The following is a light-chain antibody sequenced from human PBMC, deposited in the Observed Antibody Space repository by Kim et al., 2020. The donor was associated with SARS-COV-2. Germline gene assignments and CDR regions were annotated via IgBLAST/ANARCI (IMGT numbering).Light chain of an antibody. J-gene: IGKJ5*01. CDR2: NAS. CDR3: QQSYITPIT. Sequence: ASVGDRVTITCRASQNIKIYLSWYHHKPGRAPKLLIYNASTLYSGVPSRFSGSGSGTDFTLTITALQPEDFATYYCQQSYITPITFGQGTRLEIK. CDR1: QNIKIY. V-gene: IGKV1-39*01.